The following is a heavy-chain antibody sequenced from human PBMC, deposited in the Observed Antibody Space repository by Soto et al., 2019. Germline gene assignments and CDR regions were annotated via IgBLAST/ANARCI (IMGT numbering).Heavy chain of an antibody. D-gene: IGHD2-2*01. CDR2: ISAYNGNT. V-gene: IGHV1-18*01. CDR1: GYTFTSYG. Sequence: GASVKVSCKASGYTFTSYGISWVRQAPGQGLEWMGWISAYNGNTNYAQKLQGRVTMTTDTSTSTAYMELRSLRSDDTAVYYCARDYAPAAGYYYGMDVWGQGTTVTVSS. CDR3: ARDYAPAAGYYYGMDV. J-gene: IGHJ6*02.